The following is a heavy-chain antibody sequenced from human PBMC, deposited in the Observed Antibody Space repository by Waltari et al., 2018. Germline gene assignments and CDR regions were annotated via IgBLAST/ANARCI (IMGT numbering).Heavy chain of an antibody. J-gene: IGHJ4*02. Sequence: HVQLEQSGAEVKKPGSSVKVSCKDSGGTFSTYTVTWVRPAPGQGLEWMGSIIPFLGISKYAQSLQARLTITVDQSTNTGYMELNNLRPEDTGVYYCARSGEMKGTVDYWGQGTLVTVSS. CDR2: IIPFLGIS. D-gene: IGHD1-1*01. V-gene: IGHV1-69*02. CDR1: GGTFSTYT. CDR3: ARSGEMKGTVDY.